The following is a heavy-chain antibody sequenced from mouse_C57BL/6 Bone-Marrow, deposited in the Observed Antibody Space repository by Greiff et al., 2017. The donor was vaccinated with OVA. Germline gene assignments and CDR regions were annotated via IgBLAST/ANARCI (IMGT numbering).Heavy chain of an antibody. D-gene: IGHD2-10*02. V-gene: IGHV1-72*01. CDR1: GYTFTSYW. CDR3: ARCDAEGYGILVDY. CDR2: IDPNSGGT. Sequence: VQLQQPGAELVKPGASVKLSCKASGYTFTSYWMHWVKQRPGRGLEWIGRIDPNSGGTKYNEKFKSKATLTVDKSSSTAYMQLSSLTSEDSAVYYCARCDAEGYGILVDYWGQGTTLTVSS. J-gene: IGHJ2*01.